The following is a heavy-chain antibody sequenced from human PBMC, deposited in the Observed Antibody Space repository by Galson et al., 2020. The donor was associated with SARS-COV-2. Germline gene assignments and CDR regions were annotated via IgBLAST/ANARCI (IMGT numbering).Heavy chain of an antibody. V-gene: IGHV3-23*01. CDR2: ISGSGGST. Sequence: TGGSLRLSCATSGFTFSSYAMSWVRQAPGKGLEWVSAISGSGGSTYYADSVKGRFTISRDNSKNTLYLQMNSLRAEDTAVYYCAKIRREWELGLGGQGTLVTVSS. CDR1: GFTFSSYA. D-gene: IGHD1-26*01. CDR3: AKIRREWELGL. J-gene: IGHJ4*02.